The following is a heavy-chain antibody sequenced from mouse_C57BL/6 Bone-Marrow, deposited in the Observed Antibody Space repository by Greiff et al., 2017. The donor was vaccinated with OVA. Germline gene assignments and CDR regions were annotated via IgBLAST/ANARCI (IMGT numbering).Heavy chain of an antibody. J-gene: IGHJ1*03. V-gene: IGHV1-15*01. D-gene: IGHD1-1*01. CDR1: GYTFTDYE. CDR3: TSTVVNWYFEV. Sequence: QVQLQQSGAELVRPGASVTLSCKASGYTFTDYEMHWVKQTPVHGLEWIGAIDPETGGTAYNQKFKGKAILTADKSSSTAYMELRSLTSEDSAVYYCTSTVVNWYFEVWGTGTTVTVSS. CDR2: IDPETGGT.